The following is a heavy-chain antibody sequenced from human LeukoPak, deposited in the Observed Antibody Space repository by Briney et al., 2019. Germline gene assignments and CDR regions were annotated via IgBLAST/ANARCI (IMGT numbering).Heavy chain of an antibody. CDR1: GFTFTSYG. CDR3: ARGWPIPATHPIDY. J-gene: IGHJ4*02. Sequence: GGSLRLSCAASGFTFTSYGMHWARQAPGKGLEWVAVIWYDGSNKYYADSVKGRFTISRDSSKNTLFLQMNSLRAEDTAVYYCARGWPIPATHPIDYWGQGALVTVSS. V-gene: IGHV3-33*08. CDR2: IWYDGSNK. D-gene: IGHD2-2*02.